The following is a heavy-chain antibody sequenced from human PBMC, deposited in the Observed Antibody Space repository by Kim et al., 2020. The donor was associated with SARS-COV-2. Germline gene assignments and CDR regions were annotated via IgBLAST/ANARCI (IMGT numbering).Heavy chain of an antibody. CDR2: LYSDGRA. CDR1: GVTVSTMY. D-gene: IGHD3-10*01. Sequence: GGSLRLSCAASGVTVSTMYTNWVRQAPGKGLEWVSILYSDGRAVYADSVMGRFTVSRDISKNTLHLQMNSLRAEDTAVYYCARYGTGDGGMDVWGQGTTVTVSS. V-gene: IGHV3-53*01. CDR3: ARYGTGDGGMDV. J-gene: IGHJ6*02.